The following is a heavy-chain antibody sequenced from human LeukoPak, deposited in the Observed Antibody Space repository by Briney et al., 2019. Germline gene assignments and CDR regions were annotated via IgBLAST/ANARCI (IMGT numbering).Heavy chain of an antibody. CDR2: IASDGSST. Sequence: GSLRLSCAASGFTFSSYWMNWVRQAPGKGLVWVSRIASDGSSTTYADSVKGRFSISRDNAKNTLYLQMNSLRVEDTAVYYCARGRPHGNDYWGQGTLVIVSS. D-gene: IGHD4-23*01. J-gene: IGHJ4*02. CDR1: GFTFSSYW. CDR3: ARGRPHGNDY. V-gene: IGHV3-74*01.